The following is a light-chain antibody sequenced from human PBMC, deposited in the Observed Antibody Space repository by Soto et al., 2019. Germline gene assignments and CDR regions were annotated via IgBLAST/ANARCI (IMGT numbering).Light chain of an antibody. CDR3: QQYNNWLWT. Sequence: EIVMTQSPATLSVSPGERATLSCRASQNISSNLAWYQQKPGQAPRVLIDGASTRATGIPARFSGSGSGTELTLTISSLQSEDFAVYYCQQYNNWLWTFGQGTKVELK. CDR1: QNISSN. V-gene: IGKV3-15*01. CDR2: GAS. J-gene: IGKJ1*01.